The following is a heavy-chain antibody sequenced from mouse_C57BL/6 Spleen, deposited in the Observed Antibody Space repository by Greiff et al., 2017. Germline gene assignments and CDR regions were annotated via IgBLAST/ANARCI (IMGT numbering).Heavy chain of an antibody. J-gene: IGHJ1*03. CDR1: GYTFTSYW. CDR3: TRRGWDGGYFDV. V-gene: IGHV1-5*01. Sequence: EVKLQQSGTVLARPGASVKMSCKTSGYTFTSYWMPWVKQRPGQGLEWIGAIYPGNSDTSYKQKFKGKAKLTAVPSASTAYMALSSLANEDSVVYYCTRRGWDGGYFDVWGTGTTVTVSS. CDR2: IYPGNSDT. D-gene: IGHD4-1*01.